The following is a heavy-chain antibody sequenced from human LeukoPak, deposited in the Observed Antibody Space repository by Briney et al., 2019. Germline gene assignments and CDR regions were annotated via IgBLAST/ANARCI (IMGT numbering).Heavy chain of an antibody. D-gene: IGHD3-22*01. V-gene: IGHV3-30*03. Sequence: PGGSLRLSCAASGFTFSSYGMHWVRQAPGKGLEWVAVISYDGSNKYYADSVKGRFTISRDNSKNTLYLQMNSLRAEDTAVYYCATEGDSSGYYYWGQGTLVTVSS. J-gene: IGHJ4*02. CDR1: GFTFSSYG. CDR3: ATEGDSSGYYY. CDR2: ISYDGSNK.